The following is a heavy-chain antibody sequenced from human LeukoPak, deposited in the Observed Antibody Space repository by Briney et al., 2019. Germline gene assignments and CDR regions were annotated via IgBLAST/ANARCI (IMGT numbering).Heavy chain of an antibody. CDR2: ISYDGSNK. D-gene: IGHD7-27*01. V-gene: IGHV3-30*04. CDR3: AKDGNWAGFED. CDR1: GFTFSSYA. Sequence: PGGSLRLSCAASGFTFSSYAMHWVRQAPGKGLEWVAVISYDGSNKYYADSVKGRFTISRDNSKNMVWLQINSPTAEDTATYYCAKDGNWAGFEDWGQGTLVTVSS. J-gene: IGHJ4*02.